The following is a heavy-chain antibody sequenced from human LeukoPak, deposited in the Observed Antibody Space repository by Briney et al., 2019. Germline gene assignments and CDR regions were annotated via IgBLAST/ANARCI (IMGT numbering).Heavy chain of an antibody. J-gene: IGHJ4*02. V-gene: IGHV3-11*04. CDR2: ICGTGSTI. CDR1: GLTFSDYY. Sequence: AGGSLRLSCAASGLTFSDYYMTWIRQAPGKGLEWVSSICGTGSTIYSADSVRGRFTVSRDNARNSLFLHMNSLRAEDTAVYYCAVQITMIVVVPYFDYWGQGTLVTVSS. D-gene: IGHD3-22*01. CDR3: AVQITMIVVVPYFDY.